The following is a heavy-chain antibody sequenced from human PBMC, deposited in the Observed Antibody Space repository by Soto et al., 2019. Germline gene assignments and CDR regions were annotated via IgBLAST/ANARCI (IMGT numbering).Heavy chain of an antibody. J-gene: IGHJ6*02. D-gene: IGHD2-15*01. CDR3: AGANGYWGVPLANYYHYGMDV. CDR2: ISAYNGKT. V-gene: IGHV1-18*01. Sequence: QVQLVQSGAEVKKPGASVKVSCKASGYTFTSYGISWVRQAPGQGLEWMGWISAYNGKTNYAQKLQGRVTMTTDTSTRTAYMELRSLRSDDTAVYYCAGANGYWGVPLANYYHYGMDVWGQGTTVTVSS. CDR1: GYTFTSYG.